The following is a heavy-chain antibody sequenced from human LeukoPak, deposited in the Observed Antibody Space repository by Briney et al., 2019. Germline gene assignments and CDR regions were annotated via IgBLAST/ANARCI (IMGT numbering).Heavy chain of an antibody. V-gene: IGHV3-23*01. Sequence: GGYLRLSCAASGFTFSSYAMSWVRQAPGKGLEWVSGISGSGGSTYYADSVKGRFTISRDNSKNTLYLQMNSLRAEDTALYYCAKASNIAARGYYYGMDVWGQGTTVTVSS. CDR3: AKASNIAARGYYYGMDV. J-gene: IGHJ6*02. CDR2: ISGSGGST. CDR1: GFTFSSYA. D-gene: IGHD6-6*01.